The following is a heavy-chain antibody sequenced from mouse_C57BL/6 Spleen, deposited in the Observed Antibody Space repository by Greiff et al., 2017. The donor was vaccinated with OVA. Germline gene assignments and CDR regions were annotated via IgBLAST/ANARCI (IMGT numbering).Heavy chain of an antibody. V-gene: IGHV1-61*01. J-gene: IGHJ3*01. CDR3: ARRDYDYDSAWFAY. D-gene: IGHD2-4*01. Sequence: FQLQQPWASLLSPVSSVTLSFPASFFTFPSSWLAFLPPMPVPFLSLIGNIYPSDSETHYNQKFKDKATLTVDKSSSTAYMQLSSLTSEDSAVYYCARRDYDYDSAWFAYWGQGTLVTVSA. CDR1: FFTFPSSW. CDR2: IYPSDSET.